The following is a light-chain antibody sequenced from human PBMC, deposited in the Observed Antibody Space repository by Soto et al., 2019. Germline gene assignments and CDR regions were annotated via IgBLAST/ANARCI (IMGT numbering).Light chain of an antibody. V-gene: IGLV2-23*02. CDR1: SSDVGSYNL. CDR3: CSYAGSSTFPYYV. J-gene: IGLJ1*01. Sequence: QSALTQPASVSGSPGQSITISCTGTSSDVGSYNLVSWYQQHPGKAPKLMIYEVSKRPSGVSNRFSGSKSGNTASLTISGFQAEDEADYYCCSYAGSSTFPYYVFGTGTKLTVL. CDR2: EVS.